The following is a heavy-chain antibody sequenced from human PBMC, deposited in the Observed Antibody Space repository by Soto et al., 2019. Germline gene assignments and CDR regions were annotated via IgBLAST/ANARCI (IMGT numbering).Heavy chain of an antibody. CDR2: IYYAGST. Sequence: SETLSLTCAVSGGSISPYYWGWFRQPPGKGLEWMGYIYYAGSTSYHPSLKGRVTISLDTSKSQVSLKLSSVTAADTAVYYCARLGGYYQAFDTWGQGTLVTVSS. J-gene: IGHJ4*02. CDR3: ARLGGYYQAFDT. CDR1: GGSISPYY. D-gene: IGHD3-22*01. V-gene: IGHV4-59*08.